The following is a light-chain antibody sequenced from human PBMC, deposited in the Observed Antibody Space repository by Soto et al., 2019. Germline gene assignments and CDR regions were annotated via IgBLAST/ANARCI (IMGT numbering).Light chain of an antibody. CDR3: QKYNSAPLT. V-gene: IGKV1-27*01. J-gene: IGKJ1*01. CDR2: AAS. CDR1: EAISNY. Sequence: DIQMTQSPSSLSASVGDRVSITCGASEAISNYLAWYQQQPGKVPKLLVYAASTLQSGVPSRFSGRGSETEFTLTISSLQPEDVATYYCQKYNSAPLTFGQGTKVDIK.